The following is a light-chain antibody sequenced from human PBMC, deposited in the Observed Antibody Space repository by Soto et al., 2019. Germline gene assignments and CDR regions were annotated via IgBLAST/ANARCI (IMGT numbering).Light chain of an antibody. Sequence: EIVLTQSPATLSLSPGERATLSCRASQSISNFLAWYQQKPGQAPRLLIEGASSRGTDIPARFSGSGSGTELTLTITSLQSEDVAAYYCQKYNSAPLTFGGGTKVDIK. J-gene: IGKJ4*01. CDR3: QKYNSAPLT. CDR2: GAS. V-gene: IGKV3-15*01. CDR1: QSISNF.